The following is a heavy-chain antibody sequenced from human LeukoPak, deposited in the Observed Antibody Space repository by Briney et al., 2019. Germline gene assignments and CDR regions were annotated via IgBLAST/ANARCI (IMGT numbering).Heavy chain of an antibody. CDR1: GGTFSSYA. Sequence: ASVKVSCKASGGTFSSYAISWVRQAPGQGLEWMGRIIPILGTANYAQKFQGRVTITADKSTSTAYMELSSLRSEDTAVYYWARDHYDILTGYSNWFDPWGRGTLVTVSS. CDR2: IIPILGTA. CDR3: ARDHYDILTGYSNWFDP. J-gene: IGHJ5*02. V-gene: IGHV1-69*04. D-gene: IGHD3-9*01.